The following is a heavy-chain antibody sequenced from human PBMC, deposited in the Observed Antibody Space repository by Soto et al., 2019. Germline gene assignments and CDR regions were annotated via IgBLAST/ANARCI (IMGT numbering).Heavy chain of an antibody. CDR2: FDAEDGET. CDR1: GYTLTELS. V-gene: IGHV1-24*01. D-gene: IGHD2-15*01. Sequence: ASVKVSCKVSGYTLTELSMHWVRQAPGKGLEWMGGFDAEDGETNYAQKFQGRVTITRDTSASTAYMELSSLRSEDTAVYYCARVSGYCSGGSCYPYYFDYWGQGTLVTVSS. CDR3: ARVSGYCSGGSCYPYYFDY. J-gene: IGHJ4*02.